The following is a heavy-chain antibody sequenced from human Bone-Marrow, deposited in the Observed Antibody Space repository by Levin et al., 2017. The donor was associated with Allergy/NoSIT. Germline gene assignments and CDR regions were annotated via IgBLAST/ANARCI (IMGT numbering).Heavy chain of an antibody. D-gene: IGHD3-3*01. CDR3: AAFYDFWSGYYPNYYYGMDV. V-gene: IGHV1-69*13. Sequence: AASVKVSCKASGGTFSSYAISWVRQAPGQGLEWMGGIIPIFGTANYAQKFQGRVTITADESTSTAYMELSSLRSEDTAVYYCAAFYDFWSGYYPNYYYGMDVWGQGTTVTVSS. CDR1: GGTFSSYA. J-gene: IGHJ6*02. CDR2: IIPIFGTA.